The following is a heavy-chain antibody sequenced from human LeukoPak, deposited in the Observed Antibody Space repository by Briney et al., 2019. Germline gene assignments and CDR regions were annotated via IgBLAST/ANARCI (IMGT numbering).Heavy chain of an antibody. CDR2: IYPGDSDI. J-gene: IGHJ4*02. Sequence: GESLKISCKGSGYSFTTYWIAWVRQMPGKGPEWMGIIYPGDSDIRYSPSFQGQVTISVDKSISTAYLQWSSLKASDTAMYYCARRAYSGYEFDYWGQGTLLTVSP. D-gene: IGHD5-12*01. CDR3: ARRAYSGYEFDY. CDR1: GYSFTTYW. V-gene: IGHV5-51*01.